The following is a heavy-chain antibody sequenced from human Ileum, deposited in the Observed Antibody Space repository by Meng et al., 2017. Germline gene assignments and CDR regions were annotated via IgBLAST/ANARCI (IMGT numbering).Heavy chain of an antibody. V-gene: IGHV3-53*01. J-gene: IGHJ4*02. Sequence: EVSPREAGGGWLQPGGHLRLACAASGFTVSCKYIVWVRQSPGKGLEWVAVTYFGAGTYYADSVRGRFTLSRDDSKDTVHLQMNSLRVDDTAVYYCARVSGSPLLWFWGQGTLVTVSS. CDR2: TYFGAGT. D-gene: IGHD3-10*01. CDR1: GFTVSCKY. CDR3: ARVSGSPLLWF.